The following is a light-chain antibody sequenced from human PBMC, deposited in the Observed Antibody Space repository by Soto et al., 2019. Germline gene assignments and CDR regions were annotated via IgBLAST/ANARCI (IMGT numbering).Light chain of an antibody. Sequence: EIVLTQSPATLSLSPGERATLSCRASLSVDRFLAWYQQKPGQAPSLLIFDTSNRATGIPARFSGSGSGTDFTLTISSLEPEDFAGYYCQQRDNWPPITFGQGTRLEI. CDR2: DTS. CDR3: QQRDNWPPIT. V-gene: IGKV3-11*01. CDR1: LSVDRF. J-gene: IGKJ5*01.